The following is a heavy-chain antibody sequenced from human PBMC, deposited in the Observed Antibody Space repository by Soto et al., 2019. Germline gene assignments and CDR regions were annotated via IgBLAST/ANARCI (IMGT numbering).Heavy chain of an antibody. V-gene: IGHV1-3*01. CDR2: INAGNGNT. CDR3: ASGGRFTIFAVVRYYYGIDV. CDR1: GYTFTSYA. D-gene: IGHD3-3*01. Sequence: QVQLVQAGAEVKKPGASVKVSCKASGYTFTSYAMHWVRQAPAQRLEWVGWINAGNGNTTYSQKFQGGVTTTRDTSASRAYMERSSLRFDGTDVDYCASGGRFTIFAVVRYYYGIDVWGQGNTVTVSS. J-gene: IGHJ6*02.